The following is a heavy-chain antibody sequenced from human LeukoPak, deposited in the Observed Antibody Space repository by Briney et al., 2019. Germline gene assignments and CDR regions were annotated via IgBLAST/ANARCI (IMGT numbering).Heavy chain of an antibody. Sequence: GGSLRLSCAASGFTFSSNAMSWVRQAPGKGLEWVSGISGSGSNTYYADSVKGRFTISRDNSKNTLYLQMNSLRSEDTAVYYCAADPRYYYDSSGSTLDVWGQGTTVTVSS. J-gene: IGHJ6*02. D-gene: IGHD3-22*01. V-gene: IGHV3-23*01. CDR3: AADPRYYYDSSGSTLDV. CDR1: GFTFSSNA. CDR2: ISGSGSNT.